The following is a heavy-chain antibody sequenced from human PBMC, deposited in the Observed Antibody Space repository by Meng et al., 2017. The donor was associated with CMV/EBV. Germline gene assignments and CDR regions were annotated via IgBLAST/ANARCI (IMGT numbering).Heavy chain of an antibody. Sequence: ASVKVSCKASGYTFTGYYMHWVRQAPGQGLEWMGWINPNSGGTNYAQKFQGRVTMTRDTSISTAYMELSRLRSDDTAVYYCARLRVVPAATCDYWGQGTLVTVSS. J-gene: IGHJ4*02. CDR2: INPNSGGT. CDR1: GYTFTGYY. D-gene: IGHD2-2*01. CDR3: ARLRVVPAATCDY. V-gene: IGHV1-2*02.